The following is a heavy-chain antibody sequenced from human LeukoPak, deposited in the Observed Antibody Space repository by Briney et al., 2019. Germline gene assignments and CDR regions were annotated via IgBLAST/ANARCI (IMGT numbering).Heavy chain of an antibody. J-gene: IGHJ4*02. CDR1: GFTFGSYA. Sequence: QTGGSLRLSCAASGFTFGSYAMNWVRQTPGKGLEWVSYISSSSSAIYYGDFVKGRFTVSRDNVKNSLYLQMNSLRVEDTALYYCARDGYNWADSWGQGTLVTVSS. CDR3: ARDGYNWADS. CDR2: ISSSSSAI. D-gene: IGHD5-24*01. V-gene: IGHV3-48*01.